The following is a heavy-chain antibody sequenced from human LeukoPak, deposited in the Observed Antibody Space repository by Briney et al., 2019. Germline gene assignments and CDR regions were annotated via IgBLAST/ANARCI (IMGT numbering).Heavy chain of an antibody. J-gene: IGHJ4*02. D-gene: IGHD1-26*01. CDR1: GGTFSSYG. CDR2: IIPIFGTA. V-gene: IGHV1-69*05. CDR3: AKDGGSYSTDY. Sequence: SVKVSCKASGGTFSSYGISWVRQAPGQGLEWMGGIIPIFGTANYAQKFQGRVTMTRDTSTSTVYMELSSLRSEDTAVYYCAKDGGSYSTDYWGQGTLVTVSS.